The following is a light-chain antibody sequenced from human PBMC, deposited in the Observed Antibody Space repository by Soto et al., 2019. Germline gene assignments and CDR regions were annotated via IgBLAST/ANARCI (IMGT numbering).Light chain of an antibody. CDR3: QQASTFPHT. CDR1: QGIGTW. CDR2: AAS. Sequence: DIQMTQSPSSVSASVGDTVTISCRASQGIGTWLAWYQQKPGKAPILLIAAASSLHSGVPSRFSGSGSGTDFTLTISSLQPEDFATYYCQQASTFPHTFGQGTKLEIK. J-gene: IGKJ2*01. V-gene: IGKV1-12*01.